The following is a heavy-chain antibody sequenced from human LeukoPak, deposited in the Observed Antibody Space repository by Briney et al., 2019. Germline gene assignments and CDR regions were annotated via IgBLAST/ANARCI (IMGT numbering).Heavy chain of an antibody. V-gene: IGHV4-4*07. J-gene: IGHJ3*02. CDR2: IYSSGST. CDR1: GGSINSYY. D-gene: IGHD3-10*01. CDR3: ARDSALLWFGEPRGDAFDI. Sequence: SETLSRTCTVSGGSINSYYWSWIRQPAGKGLEWIGRIYSSGSTNYNPSLKNRVTMSVDTSKNQFSLKMSSVTAADTAVYYCARDSALLWFGEPRGDAFDIWGQGRMVTVSS.